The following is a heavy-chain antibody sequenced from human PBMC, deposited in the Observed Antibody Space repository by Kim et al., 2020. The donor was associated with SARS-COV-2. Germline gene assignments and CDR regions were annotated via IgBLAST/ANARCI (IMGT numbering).Heavy chain of an antibody. V-gene: IGHV3-23*03. CDR3: AKDSAYYDILTGYSGGGMDV. J-gene: IGHJ6*02. CDR1: GFTFSSYA. Sequence: GGSLRLSCAASGFTFSSYAMSWVRQAPGKGLEWVSVIYSGGSSTYYADSVKGRFTISRDNSKNTLYLQMNSLRAEDTAVYYCAKDSAYYDILTGYSGGGMDVWGQGTTVTVSS. D-gene: IGHD3-9*01. CDR2: IYSGGSST.